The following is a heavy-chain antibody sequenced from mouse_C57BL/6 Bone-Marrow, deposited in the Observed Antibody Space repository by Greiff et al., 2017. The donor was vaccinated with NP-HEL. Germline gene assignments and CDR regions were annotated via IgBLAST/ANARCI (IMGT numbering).Heavy chain of an antibody. CDR2: IDPANGNT. CDR3: ASTWYFDV. J-gene: IGHJ1*03. CDR1: GFNIKNTY. V-gene: IGHV14-3*01. Sequence: VQLKESVAELVRPGASVKLSCTASGFNIKNTYMHWVKQRPEPGLEWIGRIDPANGNTKYAPKFQGKGTISADTSSNTAYLQLSSLTSEDTAIYYCASTWYFDVWGTGTTVTGSS.